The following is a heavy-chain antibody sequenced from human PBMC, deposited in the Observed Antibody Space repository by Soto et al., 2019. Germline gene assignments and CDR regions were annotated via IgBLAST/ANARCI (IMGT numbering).Heavy chain of an antibody. V-gene: IGHV3-11*05. CDR1: GFTFSDYY. D-gene: IGHD2-2*01. CDR3: ARGRVAAADYFDF. J-gene: IGHJ4*02. Sequence: QVQLLESGGGLVKPGGSLRLSCAVSGFTFSDYYMTWIRQAPGKGLEWVSYISSSTSHTNYADSVKGRFTISRDNAKNSLFLQMNSLRAEDTAVYYCARGRVAAADYFDFWGQGTLVTVSS. CDR2: ISSSTSHT.